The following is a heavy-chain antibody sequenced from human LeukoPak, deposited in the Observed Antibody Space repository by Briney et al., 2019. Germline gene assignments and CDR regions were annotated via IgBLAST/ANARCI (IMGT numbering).Heavy chain of an antibody. V-gene: IGHV4-34*01. Sequence: SETLSLTCAVYGGSFSGYYWSWIRQPPGKGLEWIGEINHSGSTNYNPSLKSRVTISVDTSKNQFSLKPSSVTAADTAVYYCASTRPALRFRYFQHWGQGTLVTVSS. CDR1: GGSFSGYY. CDR2: INHSGST. CDR3: ASTRPALRFRYFQH. D-gene: IGHD3-16*01. J-gene: IGHJ1*01.